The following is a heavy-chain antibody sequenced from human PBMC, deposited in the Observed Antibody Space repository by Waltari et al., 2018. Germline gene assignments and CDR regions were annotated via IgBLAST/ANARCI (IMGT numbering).Heavy chain of an antibody. CDR1: GSDYW. V-gene: IGHV3-74*01. CDR2: VKSDGTSP. J-gene: IGHJ4*02. CDR3: TTNPPGY. Sequence: EVQLVESGGGLVQSGGSLRLSCADSGSDYWMDWVRQAPGKGLMWVSRVKSDGTSPTYADSVKGRFTVSGDSAKNMLYLQMNSLRAEDTAVYYCTTNPPGYWGQGTLVTVSS.